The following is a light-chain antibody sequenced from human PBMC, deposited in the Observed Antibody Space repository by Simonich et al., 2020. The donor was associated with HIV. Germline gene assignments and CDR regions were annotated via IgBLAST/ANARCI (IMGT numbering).Light chain of an antibody. V-gene: IGKV1-12*01. CDR2: AAS. CDR1: QSISSW. CDR3: QQYYSYPRT. J-gene: IGKJ1*01. Sequence: DIQMTQSPSSVSASVGNRVTITCRASQSISSWLAWYQQKPGRAPKLLIYAASSLQSGVPSRFSGSGSGTDFTLTISCLQSEDFATYYCQQYYSYPRTFGQGTKVEIK.